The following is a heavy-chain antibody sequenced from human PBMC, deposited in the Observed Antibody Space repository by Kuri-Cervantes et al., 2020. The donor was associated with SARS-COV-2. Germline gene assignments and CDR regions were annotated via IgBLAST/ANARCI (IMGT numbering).Heavy chain of an antibody. D-gene: IGHD5-18*01. J-gene: IGHJ4*02. CDR2: IYTSGST. CDR1: GGSISSYY. CDR3: AREEGGYSYGLDY. Sequence: GSLRLSCTVSGGSISSYYWSWIRQPAGKGLEWIGRIYTSGSTNYNPSLKSRVTISVDTSKNQFSLKLSSVTAADTAVYYCAREEGGYSYGLDYWGQGTLVTVSS. V-gene: IGHV4-4*07.